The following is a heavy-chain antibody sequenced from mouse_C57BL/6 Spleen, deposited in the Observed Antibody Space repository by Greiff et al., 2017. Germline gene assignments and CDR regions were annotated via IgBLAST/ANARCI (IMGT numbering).Heavy chain of an antibody. CDR2: IWSGGST. J-gene: IGHJ2*01. V-gene: IGHV2-2*01. D-gene: IGHD2-5*01. CDR1: GFSLTSYG. Sequence: QVQLKQSGPGLVQPSQSLSITCTVSGFSLTSYGVHWVRQSPGKGLEWLGVIWSGGSTDYNAAFISRLSISKDNSKSQVFFKMNSLQADDTAIYYCASGRSDYYSNYEYYFDYWGQGTTLAVSS. CDR3: ASGRSDYYSNYEYYFDY.